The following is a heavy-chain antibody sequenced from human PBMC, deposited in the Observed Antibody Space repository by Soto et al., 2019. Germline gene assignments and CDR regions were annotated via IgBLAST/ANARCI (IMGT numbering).Heavy chain of an antibody. CDR1: GGSISSSSYY. J-gene: IGHJ1*01. D-gene: IGHD1-1*01. Sequence: SETLSLTCTVSGGSISSSSYYWGWIRQPPGKGLEWIGSIYYSGSTYYNPSLKSRVTISVDTSKNQFSLKLSSVTAADTAVYYCARQNVPFDFQHWGQGTLVTVSS. CDR3: ARQNVPFDFQH. V-gene: IGHV4-39*01. CDR2: IYYSGST.